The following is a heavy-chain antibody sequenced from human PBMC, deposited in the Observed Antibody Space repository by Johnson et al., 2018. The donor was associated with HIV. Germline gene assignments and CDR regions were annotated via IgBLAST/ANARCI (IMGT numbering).Heavy chain of an antibody. CDR2: IWFDGSNV. J-gene: IGHJ3*02. D-gene: IGHD4/OR15-4a*01. CDR3: AGGVVLVDGMRVYAFDI. CDR1: GFTISSYG. V-gene: IGHV3-33*01. Sequence: QVQLVESGGGVVQPGTSLRLSCAASGFTISSYGMHWVRQAPGKGLEWVAVIWFDGSNVYYADSVKGRFIISRDNSKETLSLQMNSLRAEDTAVYYCAGGVVLVDGMRVYAFDIWGQGTMVTVSS.